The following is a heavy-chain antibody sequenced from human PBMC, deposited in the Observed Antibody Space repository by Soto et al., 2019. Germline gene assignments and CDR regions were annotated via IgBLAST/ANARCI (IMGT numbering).Heavy chain of an antibody. J-gene: IGHJ4*02. CDR2: ISYSGST. V-gene: IGHV4-59*13. CDR3: ANGQYYFDY. CDR1: GGSLNDYY. Sequence: PSETLSLTCTVSGGSLNDYYWTWIRQPPGKGLEWIGYISYSGSTNYSPSLRGRVTISVDTSKNQFSLWLSSATAADTAVYYCANGQYYFDYWGQGTLVTVSS.